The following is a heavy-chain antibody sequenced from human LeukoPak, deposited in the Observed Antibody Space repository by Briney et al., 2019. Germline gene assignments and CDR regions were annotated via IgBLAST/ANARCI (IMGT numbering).Heavy chain of an antibody. V-gene: IGHV4-59*11. CDR1: GVSIRSHY. CDR3: ARVGSGSFRD. Sequence: SETLSLTCSVSGVSIRSHYWSWIRQPPGKGLEWIGYIYNSGSANYNPSLKSRVTISIDTSNNQFSLNLTSVTPADTAVYYCARVGSGSFRDWGQGTLVTVSS. CDR2: IYNSGSA. J-gene: IGHJ4*02. D-gene: IGHD1-26*01.